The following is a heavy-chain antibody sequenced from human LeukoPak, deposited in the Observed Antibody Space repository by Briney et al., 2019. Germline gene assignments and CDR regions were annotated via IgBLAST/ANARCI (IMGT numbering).Heavy chain of an antibody. CDR2: IWHDGSNK. CDR1: GFTFSTYG. CDR3: ARAAGPYDY. Sequence: GRSLRLSCAASGFTFSTYGIHWVRQAPGKGLAWVAVIWHDGSNKYYADSVKGRFTITRDYSKTPLYLQMNSRRAEDTAVYFCARAAGPYDYWGQGTLVTVSS. V-gene: IGHV3-33*01. J-gene: IGHJ4*02.